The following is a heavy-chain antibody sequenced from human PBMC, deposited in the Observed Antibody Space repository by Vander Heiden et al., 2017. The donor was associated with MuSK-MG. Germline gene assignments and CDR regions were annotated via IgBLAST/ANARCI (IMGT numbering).Heavy chain of an antibody. CDR3: ARGSSVHFYRGMDV. CDR1: GYTFPGYY. J-gene: IGHJ6*02. Sequence: QEQLVQAGAEVKKPGASVGVSCKASGYTFPGYYLHWVRQAPGQGLEWMGWIDPNSGGTSFAQKFQGGVTMTRDTSISAAYIQLTGLTSDDTAVYYCARGSSVHFYRGMDVWGQGTTVTVSS. CDR2: IDPNSGGT. V-gene: IGHV1-2*02. D-gene: IGHD3-3*02.